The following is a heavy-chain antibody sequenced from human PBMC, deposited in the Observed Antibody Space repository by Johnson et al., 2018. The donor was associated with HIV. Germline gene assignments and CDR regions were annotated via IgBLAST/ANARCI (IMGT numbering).Heavy chain of an antibody. CDR1: GFTFSSYG. CDR2: IRYDGSNK. D-gene: IGHD3-10*01. Sequence: VQLVESGGGVVQPGGSLRLSCAASGFTFSSYGMHWVRQAPGKGLEWVAFIRYDGSNKYYADSVKGRFTISRDNSKNSLYLQMNSLRTEDTALYYCAKDMAAQGAFDIWGQGTMVTVSS. J-gene: IGHJ3*02. V-gene: IGHV3-30*02. CDR3: AKDMAAQGAFDI.